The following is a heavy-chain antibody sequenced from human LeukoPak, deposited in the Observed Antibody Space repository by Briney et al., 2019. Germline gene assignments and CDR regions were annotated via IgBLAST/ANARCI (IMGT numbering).Heavy chain of an antibody. CDR2: INHGGST. V-gene: IGHV4-34*01. CDR1: GGSFSGYF. D-gene: IGHD3-16*02. CDR3: ARQGQISAFDI. J-gene: IGHJ4*02. Sequence: PSETLSLTCAVYGGSFSGYFWSWIRQPPGKGLEWIGEINHGGSTNYNPSLKSRVTISVDTSKNQFSLKMTSVTAADTAVYYCARQGQISAFDIWGQGNLVIVSS.